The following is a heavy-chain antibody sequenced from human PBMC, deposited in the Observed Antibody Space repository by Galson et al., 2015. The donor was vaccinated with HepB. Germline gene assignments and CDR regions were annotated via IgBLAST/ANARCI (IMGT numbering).Heavy chain of an antibody. CDR2: INAGNGNT. CDR3: ARTLDTAMVNYYYYYMDV. J-gene: IGHJ6*03. CDR1: GYTFTSYA. D-gene: IGHD5-18*01. Sequence: SCKASGYTFTSYAMHWVRQAPGQRLEWMGWINAGNGNTKYSQKFQGRVTITRDTSASTAYMELSSLRSEDTAVYYCARTLDTAMVNYYYYYMDVWGKGTTVTVSS. V-gene: IGHV1-3*01.